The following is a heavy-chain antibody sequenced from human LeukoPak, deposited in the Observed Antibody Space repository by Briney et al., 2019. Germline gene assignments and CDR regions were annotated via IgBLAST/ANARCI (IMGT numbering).Heavy chain of an antibody. J-gene: IGHJ4*02. V-gene: IGHV1-2*04. D-gene: IGHD3-22*01. Sequence: ASVKVSCKASGYTFTGYNMHWVGRPPGQGLEWLGWINPTSGGTNYAQKFQGWVTMTRDTSISTAYMELSRLRSDDTAVYYCARGAGAPPYYYDSSGYFPYWGQGTLVTVSS. CDR2: INPTSGGT. CDR1: GYTFTGYN. CDR3: ARGAGAPPYYYDSSGYFPY.